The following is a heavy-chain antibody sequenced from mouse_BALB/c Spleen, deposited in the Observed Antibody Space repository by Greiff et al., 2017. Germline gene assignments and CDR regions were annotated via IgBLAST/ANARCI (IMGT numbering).Heavy chain of an antibody. Sequence: EVQVVESGGGLVQPGGSRKLSCAASGFTFSDYGMAWVRQAPGKGPEWVAFISNLAYSIYYADTVTGRFTISRENAKNTLYLEISSLRSEDTAMYYCARATVRYYAMDYWGQGTSVTVSS. CDR2: ISNLAYSI. D-gene: IGHD2-14*01. V-gene: IGHV5-15*02. J-gene: IGHJ4*01. CDR1: GFTFSDYG. CDR3: ARATVRYYAMDY.